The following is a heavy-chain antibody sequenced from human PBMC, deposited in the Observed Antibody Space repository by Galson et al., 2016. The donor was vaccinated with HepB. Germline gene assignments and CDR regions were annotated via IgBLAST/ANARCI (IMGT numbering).Heavy chain of an antibody. CDR3: AHSLLGPRGLDY. V-gene: IGHV2-5*02. CDR2: MFWDDDE. Sequence: PALVKPTQTLTLTCTFSGFSLSTNGVGVAWIRQPPGKALEWLAIMFWDDDEHHSPSLKSRLTIRKDTSKNQVVLTVTNMDPVDTGTYYCAHSLLGPRGLDYWGQGILVTVPS. J-gene: IGHJ4*02. CDR1: GFSLSTNGVG. D-gene: IGHD7-27*01.